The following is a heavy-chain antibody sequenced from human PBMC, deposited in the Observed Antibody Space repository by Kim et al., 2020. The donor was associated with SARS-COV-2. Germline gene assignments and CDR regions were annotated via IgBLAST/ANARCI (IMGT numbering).Heavy chain of an antibody. V-gene: IGHV4-59*13. CDR1: GGSISSYY. Sequence: SETLSPTCTVSGGSISSYYWSWIRQPPGKGLEWIGYIYYSGSTNYNPSLKSRVTISVDTSKNQFSLKLSSVTAADTAVYYCAREGTGTTFDYWGQGTLVTVSS. CDR3: AREGTGTTFDY. CDR2: IYYSGST. D-gene: IGHD1-1*01. J-gene: IGHJ4*02.